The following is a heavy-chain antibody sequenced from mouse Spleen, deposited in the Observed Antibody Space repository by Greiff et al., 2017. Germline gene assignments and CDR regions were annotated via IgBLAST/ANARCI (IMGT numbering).Heavy chain of an antibody. CDR2: IYPGSGST. CDR1: GYTFTSYW. V-gene: IGHV1S22*01. CDR3: TWFAY. Sequence: LQQPGSELVRPGASVKLSCKASGYTFTSYWMHWVKQRPGQGLEWIGNIYPGSGSTNYDEKFKSKATLTVDTSSSTAYMQLSSLTSEDSAVYYCTWFAYWGQGTLVTVSA. J-gene: IGHJ3*01.